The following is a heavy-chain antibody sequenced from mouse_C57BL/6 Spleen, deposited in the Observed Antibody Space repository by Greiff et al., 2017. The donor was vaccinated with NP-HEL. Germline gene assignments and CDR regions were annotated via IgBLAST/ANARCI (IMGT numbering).Heavy chain of an antibody. CDR3: ARTGYYGSSSDYYAMDY. CDR2: IDPSDSYT. CDR1: GYTFTSYW. Sequence: QVHVKQPGAELVKPGASVKLSCKASGYTFTSYWMQWVKQRPGQGLEWIGEIDPSDSYTNYNQKFKGKATLTVDTSSSTAYMQLSSLTSEDSAVYYCARTGYYGSSSDYYAMDYWGQGTSVTVSS. D-gene: IGHD1-1*01. V-gene: IGHV1-50*01. J-gene: IGHJ4*01.